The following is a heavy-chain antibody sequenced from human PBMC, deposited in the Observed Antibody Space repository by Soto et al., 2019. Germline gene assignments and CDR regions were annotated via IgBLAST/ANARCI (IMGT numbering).Heavy chain of an antibody. CDR2: ITGSGGTT. J-gene: IGHJ4*02. V-gene: IGHV3-23*01. D-gene: IGHD3-3*02. Sequence: EVHLLEFGGGLVQPGGSLRLSCAASGFTFSKYAMNWVRQAPGKGLEWVSGITGSGGTTFYADSVKGRFTISRDNSKKTVYLQMNSVRADDMAVYYCAKEYTSISKGSFDYWGQGALVTVSS. CDR3: AKEYTSISKGSFDY. CDR1: GFTFSKYA.